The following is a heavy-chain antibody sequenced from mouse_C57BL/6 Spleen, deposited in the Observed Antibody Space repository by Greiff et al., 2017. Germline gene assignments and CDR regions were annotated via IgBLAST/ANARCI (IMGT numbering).Heavy chain of an antibody. Sequence: EVKVEESGPGMVKPSQSLSLTCTVTGYSITSGYDWHWIRHFPGNKLEWMGYISYSGSTNYNPSLKSRISITHDTSKNHFFLTLNSVTTEDTATYYCARGGYYCSLDYWGQGTTLTVSS. CDR1: GYSITSGYD. J-gene: IGHJ2*01. D-gene: IGHD1-1*01. CDR3: ARGGYYCSLDY. V-gene: IGHV3-1*01. CDR2: ISYSGST.